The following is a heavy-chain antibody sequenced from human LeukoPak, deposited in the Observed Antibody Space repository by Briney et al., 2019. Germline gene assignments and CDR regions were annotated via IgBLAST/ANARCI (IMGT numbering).Heavy chain of an antibody. CDR2: ISSSDSTI. D-gene: IGHD6-13*01. CDR3: ARVVRIPAAGPSFDY. J-gene: IGHJ4*02. CDR1: GFTFSSYE. Sequence: GGSLRLSCAASGFTFSSYEMNWVRQAPGKGLEWVSYISSSDSTIYYADPVKGRFTISRDNAKNSLYLQMSSLRAEDTAAYYCARVVRIPAAGPSFDYWGQGTLVTVSS. V-gene: IGHV3-48*03.